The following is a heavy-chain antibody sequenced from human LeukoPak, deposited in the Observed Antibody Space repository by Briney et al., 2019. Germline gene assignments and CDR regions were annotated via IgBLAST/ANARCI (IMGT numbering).Heavy chain of an antibody. Sequence: GSLRLSCVASGNYWMHWVRQAPGKGLVWVSHINSDGSWTSYADSVKGRFTISKDNAKNAVYLQMNSLRAEDTAVYYCVSFYETYWGRGTLVTVSS. CDR2: INSDGSWT. D-gene: IGHD2/OR15-2a*01. J-gene: IGHJ4*02. CDR1: GNYW. V-gene: IGHV3-74*01. CDR3: VSFYETY.